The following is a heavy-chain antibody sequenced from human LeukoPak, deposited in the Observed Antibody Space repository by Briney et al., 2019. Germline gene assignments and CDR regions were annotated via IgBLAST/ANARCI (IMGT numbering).Heavy chain of an antibody. CDR1: GFTFSSFD. CDR3: ARSYYYDSSDSYYFDY. J-gene: IGHJ4*02. Sequence: QPGRSLRLSCVVSGFTFSSFDMHWVRQAPGKGLEWVGVIWYDGSNKYYADSVKGRFTISRDNSKNTLYLQMNSLRAEDTAVYYCARSYYYDSSDSYYFDYWGQGTLVTVSS. D-gene: IGHD3-22*01. CDR2: IWYDGSNK. V-gene: IGHV3-33*08.